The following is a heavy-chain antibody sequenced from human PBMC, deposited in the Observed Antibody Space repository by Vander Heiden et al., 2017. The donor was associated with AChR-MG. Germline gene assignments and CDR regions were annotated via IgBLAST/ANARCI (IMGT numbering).Heavy chain of an antibody. CDR3: ATRLANGTGGVCYPLDY. J-gene: IGHJ4*02. D-gene: IGHD2-8*02. Sequence: EVQLLEAGGGLVQPGGFLRLPCAAHGFPFTSYAMSWVRQAPGKGLEWVSAISGSGGSTYYGDSVKGRVTISRDNSKNTLYLQMNSLRAEDTAVYYCATRLANGTGGVCYPLDYWGQGTLVTVSS. CDR1: GFPFTSYA. CDR2: ISGSGGST. V-gene: IGHV3-23*01.